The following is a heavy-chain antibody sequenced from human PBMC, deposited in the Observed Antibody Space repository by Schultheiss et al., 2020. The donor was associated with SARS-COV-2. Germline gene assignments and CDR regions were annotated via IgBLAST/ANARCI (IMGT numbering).Heavy chain of an antibody. CDR1: GGPFSGYS. CDR3: TRHAEREMEWLVGPYYYMDV. J-gene: IGHJ6*03. CDR2: ISRDGSA. V-gene: IGHV4-34*01. Sequence: SETLSLTCAVYGGPFSGYSWSWIRQPPGKGLEWIGEISRDGSAKYNPSLNSRVTISVDTPKNQFSLRLSSVTAADMAVYYCTRHAEREMEWLVGPYYYMDVWDKGTTVTVSS. D-gene: IGHD3-3*01.